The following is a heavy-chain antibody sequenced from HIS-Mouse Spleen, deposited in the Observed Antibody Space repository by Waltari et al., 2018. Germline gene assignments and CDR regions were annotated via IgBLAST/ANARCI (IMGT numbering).Heavy chain of an antibody. CDR2: INPNSGGT. J-gene: IGHJ3*02. V-gene: IGHV1-2*02. Sequence: QLQWVKSGAEVTKPGTSVHLSCKCSGYTFPGYYLTWVRQAPGQGLEWMGWINPNSGGTNYAQKFQGRVTMTRDTSISTAYMELSRLRSDDTAVYYCARGPNAPDIWGQGTMVTVSS. CDR1: GYTFPGYY. D-gene: IGHD2-2*01. CDR3: ARGPNAPDI.